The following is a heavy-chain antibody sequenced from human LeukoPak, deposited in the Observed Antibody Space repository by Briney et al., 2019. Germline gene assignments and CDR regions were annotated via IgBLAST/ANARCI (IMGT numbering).Heavy chain of an antibody. Sequence: APVKVSCKASGYTFTGYYMHWVRQAPGQGLEWMGWINPNSGGTNYAQKFQGRVTMTRDTSISTAYMELSRLRSDDTAVYYCARLDTAMVQNDYWGQGTLVTVSS. CDR1: GYTFTGYY. CDR2: INPNSGGT. J-gene: IGHJ4*02. CDR3: ARLDTAMVQNDY. V-gene: IGHV1-2*02. D-gene: IGHD5-18*01.